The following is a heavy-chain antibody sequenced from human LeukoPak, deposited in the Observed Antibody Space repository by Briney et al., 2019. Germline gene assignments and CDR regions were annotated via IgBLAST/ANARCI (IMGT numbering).Heavy chain of an antibody. CDR2: IHRSGST. D-gene: IGHD1-1*01. Sequence: KPSETLSLTCVVFGYYINSGYHCGWIRQPPGRGLEWIGSIHRSGSTYYNPSLKGRVTISVDTSKNHFSLRLSSVTASDASVYYCARQTWNFVFWGQGTLVSVSS. CDR3: ARQTWNFVF. CDR1: GYYINSGYH. V-gene: IGHV4-38-2*01. J-gene: IGHJ4*02.